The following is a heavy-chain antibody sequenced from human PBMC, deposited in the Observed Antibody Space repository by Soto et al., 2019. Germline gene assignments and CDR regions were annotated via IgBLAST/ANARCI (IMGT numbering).Heavy chain of an antibody. CDR3: AREAGDSYGDYYYYGMDV. D-gene: IGHD5-18*01. V-gene: IGHV3-33*01. Sequence: QVQLVESGGGVVQPGRSLRLSCAASGFTFSSYGMHWVRQAPGKGLEWVAVIWYDGSNKYYADSVKGRFTISRDNSKKTLYLQMNSLRAEDTAVYYCAREAGDSYGDYYYYGMDVWGQGTTVTVSS. CDR2: IWYDGSNK. J-gene: IGHJ6*02. CDR1: GFTFSSYG.